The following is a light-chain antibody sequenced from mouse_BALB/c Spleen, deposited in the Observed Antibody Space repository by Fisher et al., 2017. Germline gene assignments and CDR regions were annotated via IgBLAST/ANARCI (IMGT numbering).Light chain of an antibody. V-gene: IGKV4-59*01. CDR3: QQRSSYPPT. CDR1: SSVSY. CDR2: DTS. J-gene: IGKJ2*01. Sequence: IVLTQTTAIMSASPGEKVTMTCSASSSVSYMYWYQQKSGTSPKRWIYDTSKLASGVPARFSGSGSGTSYSLTISSVEAEDDATYYCQQRSSYPPTFGGGTKLEIK.